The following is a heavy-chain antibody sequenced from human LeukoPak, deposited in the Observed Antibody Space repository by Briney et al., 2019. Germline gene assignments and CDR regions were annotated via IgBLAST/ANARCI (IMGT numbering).Heavy chain of an antibody. Sequence: GGSLRLSCAASGFTLSSFGMNWVRQAPGKGLEWVAVIWYDGSNKYYADSVKGRFTISRDNSKNTLYLQMNSLRAEDTAVYYCARVAPAPYSSGWYIPDYWGQGTLVNVSS. V-gene: IGHV3-33*08. CDR3: ARVAPAPYSSGWYIPDY. J-gene: IGHJ4*02. CDR2: IWYDGSNK. CDR1: GFTLSSFG. D-gene: IGHD6-19*01.